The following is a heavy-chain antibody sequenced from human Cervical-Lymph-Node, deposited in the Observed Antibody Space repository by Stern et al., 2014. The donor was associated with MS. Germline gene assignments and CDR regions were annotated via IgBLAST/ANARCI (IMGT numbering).Heavy chain of an antibody. J-gene: IGHJ6*02. CDR2: INPNSGGT. CDR1: GYTFTEYY. D-gene: IGHD2-2*01. V-gene: IGHV1-2*04. Sequence: DQLVESGAEVRKPGASVKGSCKTSGYTFTEYYMHWVRQAPGQGLEWMGWINPNSGGTKYAQKFQGWVTMTRDTSIGTVYMELSRLRSDDTAVYYCAREVDCSSTSCLYYYYAMDVWGQGTTVTVS. CDR3: AREVDCSSTSCLYYYYAMDV.